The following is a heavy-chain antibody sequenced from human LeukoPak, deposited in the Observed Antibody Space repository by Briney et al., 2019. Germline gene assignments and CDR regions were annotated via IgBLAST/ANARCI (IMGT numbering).Heavy chain of an antibody. D-gene: IGHD1-26*01. J-gene: IGHJ4*02. CDR1: GFTFSGYG. CDR3: AKDYLSGSLDY. CDR2: ISYDGSNK. Sequence: GGSLRLSCAASGFTFSGYGMHWVRQAPGKGLEWVAVISYDGSNKYYADSVKGRFTISRDNSKNTLYLQMNSLRAEDMAVYYCAKDYLSGSLDYWGQGTLVTVSS. V-gene: IGHV3-30*18.